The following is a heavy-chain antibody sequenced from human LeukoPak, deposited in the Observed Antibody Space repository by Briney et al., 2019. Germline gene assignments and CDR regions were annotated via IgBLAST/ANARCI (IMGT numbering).Heavy chain of an antibody. J-gene: IGHJ6*03. V-gene: IGHV3-30*02. CDR1: GFTFSSYG. CDR2: TRYDGSNK. D-gene: IGHD3-10*01. CDR3: ARDPLNIWFGGNMDV. Sequence: GGSLRLSCAASGFTFSSYGMHWVRQAPGKGLEWVAFTRYDGSNKYYPDSVKGRFTISRDNSKNTLYLQMNSLRAEDTAVYYCARDPLNIWFGGNMDVWGKGTTVTISS.